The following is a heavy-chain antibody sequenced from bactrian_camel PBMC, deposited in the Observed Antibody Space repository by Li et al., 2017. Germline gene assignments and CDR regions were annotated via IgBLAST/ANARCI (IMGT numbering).Heavy chain of an antibody. J-gene: IGHJ4*01. CDR1: GYDTISRYC. D-gene: IGHD1*01. Sequence: HVQLVESGGGSVQAGGSLRLSCVASGYDTISRYCVAWFRQAPGKEREGVAAVELDGTTAYAESVKGRFTISHDAAKNSIDLQMNSLKPDDTAVYYCAATGQMLSVAGCRTQGTQVTVS. CDR2: VELDGTT. V-gene: IGHV3S55*01.